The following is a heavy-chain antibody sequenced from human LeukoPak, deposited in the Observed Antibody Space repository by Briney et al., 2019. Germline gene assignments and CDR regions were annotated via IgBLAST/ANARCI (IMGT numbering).Heavy chain of an antibody. V-gene: IGHV1-46*01. J-gene: IGHJ6*02. CDR1: GYTFTSYA. Sequence: ASVKVSCKASGYTFTSYAMNWVRQAPGQGLEWMGIINPSGGSTSYAQKFQGRVTMTRDTSTSTAYMELRSLRSDDTAVCYCARFSGGSCFYGMDVWGQGTTVTVSS. CDR3: ARFSGGSCFYGMDV. CDR2: INPSGGST. D-gene: IGHD2-15*01.